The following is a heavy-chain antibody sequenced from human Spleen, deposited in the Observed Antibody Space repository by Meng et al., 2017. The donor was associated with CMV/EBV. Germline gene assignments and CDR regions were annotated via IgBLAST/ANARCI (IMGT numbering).Heavy chain of an antibody. CDR1: GFTFSSYG. V-gene: IGHV3-30*02. CDR3: AKGALEAPYFDD. J-gene: IGHJ4*02. CDR2: IRYDGSNK. D-gene: IGHD1-1*01. Sequence: QVQLVESGXGVVQPGXSLRLSCAASGFTFSSYGMHWVRQAPGKGLEWVAFIRYDGSNKYYADSVKGRFTISRDNSKNTLYLQMNSLRAEDTAVYYCAKGALEAPYFDDWGQGTLVTVSS.